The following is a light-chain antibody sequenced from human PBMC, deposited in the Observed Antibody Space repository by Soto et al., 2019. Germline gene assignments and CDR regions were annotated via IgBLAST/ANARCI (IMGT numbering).Light chain of an antibody. CDR1: RGIYTH. J-gene: IGKJ1*01. CDR2: GAS. CDR3: QTYDKDPGT. V-gene: IGKV1-27*01. Sequence: DIQMAQSPSSLSASVGDRVTITCRASRGIYTHLAWYQQKPGNAPKLLIYGASTLQSGVPSRFSASGTGTDFFLTISVLQSEDVVTYFCQTYDKDPGTFDPGTRV.